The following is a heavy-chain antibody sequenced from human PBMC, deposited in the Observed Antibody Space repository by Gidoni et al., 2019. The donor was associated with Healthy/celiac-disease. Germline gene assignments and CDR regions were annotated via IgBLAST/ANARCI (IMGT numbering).Heavy chain of an antibody. CDR1: AGTFSSYA. CDR2: IIPIFGTA. V-gene: IGHV1-69*01. Sequence: QLQLVQSGAAVTKPGSPVKLSCKASAGTFSSYATLWVRQAPGQGLEWMGGIIPIFGTANYEQKFQGRVTITADESTSTAYMELSSLRSEDTAVYYCARDVTTVTTRGYYYYYYGMDVWGQGTTVTVSS. D-gene: IGHD4-17*01. CDR3: ARDVTTVTTRGYYYYYYGMDV. J-gene: IGHJ6*02.